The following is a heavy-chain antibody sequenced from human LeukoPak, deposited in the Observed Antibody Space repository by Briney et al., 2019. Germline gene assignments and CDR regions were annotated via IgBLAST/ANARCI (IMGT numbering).Heavy chain of an antibody. V-gene: IGHV3-43*01. Sequence: GGSLRLSWAASGFTFDDYTMQWVRQAPGKGLGWVSVSNWNGGNAYYADSVKGRFTISRDNSRDSLHLQMNSLRTEDTAFYYCAKDIGEGLSVVGFDYWGQGTLVTVSS. J-gene: IGHJ4*02. CDR2: SNWNGGNA. CDR3: AKDIGEGLSVVGFDY. D-gene: IGHD3-22*01. CDR1: GFTFDDYT.